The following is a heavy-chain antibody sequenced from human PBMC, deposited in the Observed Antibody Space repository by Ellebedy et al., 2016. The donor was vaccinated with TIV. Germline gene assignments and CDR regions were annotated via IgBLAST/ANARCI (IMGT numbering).Heavy chain of an antibody. CDR1: GFTVSSNY. Sequence: GESLKISCAASGFTVSSNYMSWVRQAPGKGLEWVSVIYSGGSTFYADSVKGRFTISRDNSKNTLYLQMNSLRAEDTAVYYCAKARIQLYDAFDIWGQGTMVTVSS. D-gene: IGHD5-18*01. V-gene: IGHV3-53*01. J-gene: IGHJ3*02. CDR2: IYSGGST. CDR3: AKARIQLYDAFDI.